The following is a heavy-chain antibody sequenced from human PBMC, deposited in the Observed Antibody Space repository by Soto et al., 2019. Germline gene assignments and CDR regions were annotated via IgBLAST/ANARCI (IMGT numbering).Heavy chain of an antibody. Sequence: QVQLVQSGAEVKRPGASVKVSCKASGYTFTPHDINWVRQATGQGLEWMGRMNPNSGYIDFAQRFQGRLTMTTNPSISTAYMELSSLRSEDTAIYYCARGLYCSGGTCSDSWGQGTLVIVSS. J-gene: IGHJ4*02. CDR3: ARGLYCSGGTCSDS. V-gene: IGHV1-8*01. CDR1: GYTFTPHD. CDR2: MNPNSGYI. D-gene: IGHD2-15*01.